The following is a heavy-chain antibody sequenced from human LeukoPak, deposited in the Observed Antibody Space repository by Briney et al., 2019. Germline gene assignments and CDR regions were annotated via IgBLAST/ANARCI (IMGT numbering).Heavy chain of an antibody. CDR3: SRDGRRTQLWHSPEGASDI. CDR1: GYTFTSYY. J-gene: IGHJ3*02. Sequence: EASVKVSCKASGYTFTSYYMHWVRQAPGQGLEWMGIINPSGGSTSYAQKFQGRVTMTRDMSTSTVYMELSSLKTEDTAVYYCSRDGRRTQLWHSPEGASDIWGQGTMVTVSS. V-gene: IGHV1-46*03. CDR2: INPSGGST. D-gene: IGHD5-18*01.